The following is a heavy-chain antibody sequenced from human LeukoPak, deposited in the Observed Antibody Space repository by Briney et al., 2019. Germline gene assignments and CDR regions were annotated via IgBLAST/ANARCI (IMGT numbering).Heavy chain of an antibody. V-gene: IGHV3-66*01. J-gene: IGHJ3*02. D-gene: IGHD6-13*01. CDR1: GFTVSSNY. CDR2: IYSGGST. CDR3: ASSSSSWYGGDAFDI. Sequence: PGGSLRLSCAASGFTVSSNYMSWVRQAPGKGLEWVSVIYSGGSTYYADSVKGRFTISRDNSKNTLYLQMNSLRAEDTAVYYCASSSSSWYGGDAFDIWGQGTMVTVSS.